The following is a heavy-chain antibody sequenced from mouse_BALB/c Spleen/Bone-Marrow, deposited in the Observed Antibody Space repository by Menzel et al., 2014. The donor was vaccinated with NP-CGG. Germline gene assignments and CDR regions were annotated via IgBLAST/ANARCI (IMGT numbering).Heavy chain of an antibody. Sequence: VQRVESGAELVKPGASVKLSCKASGYTFTSYYMYWVKQRPGQGLEWIGGINPSNGGTNFNEKFKSKATLTVDKSSSTAYMQLSSLTSEDSAIYYCTRRLFDYWGQGTTLTVSS. CDR2: INPSNGGT. V-gene: IGHV1S81*02. D-gene: IGHD1-2*01. CDR3: TRRLFDY. J-gene: IGHJ2*01. CDR1: GYTFTSYY.